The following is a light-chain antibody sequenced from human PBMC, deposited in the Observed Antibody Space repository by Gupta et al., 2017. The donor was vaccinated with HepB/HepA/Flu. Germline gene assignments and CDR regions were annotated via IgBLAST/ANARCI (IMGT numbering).Light chain of an antibody. J-gene: IGKJ1*01. V-gene: IGKV1-39*01. CDR3: QHSDTHPWT. Sequence: DVQMTQSPSSLSSSVGDRVTITCRASESVSVYLNWYQQKPGKAPKLQIHTASTLQSGVPSRFSGSGSGTDFTLTISRLQPEDFATYYCQHSDTHPWTFGQGTKVEIK. CDR2: TAS. CDR1: ESVSVY.